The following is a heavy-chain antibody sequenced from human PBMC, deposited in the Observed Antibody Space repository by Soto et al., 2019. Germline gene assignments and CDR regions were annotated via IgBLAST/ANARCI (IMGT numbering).Heavy chain of an antibody. D-gene: IGHD3-10*01. Sequence: AALPVSCNTAGGTFTGYYMHCGRRTRGQGGEWMGWINPNSVCTNYAQKFQGWVTMTRDTSISTAYMELSRLRSDDTAVYYCARSGVASGRTKNYYGSGSPFDYWGQGTLVTVSS. CDR2: INPNSVCT. CDR3: ARSGVASGRTKNYYGSGSPFDY. V-gene: IGHV1-2*04. CDR1: GGTFTGYY. J-gene: IGHJ4*02.